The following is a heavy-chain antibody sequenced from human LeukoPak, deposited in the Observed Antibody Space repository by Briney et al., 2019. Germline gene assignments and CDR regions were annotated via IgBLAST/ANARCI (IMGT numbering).Heavy chain of an antibody. CDR1: GFTVSSNY. V-gene: IGHV3-53*01. Sequence: PGGSLRLSCAASGFTVSSNYMSWVRQAPGKGLEWVSVIYSGGSTYYADSVKGRFTISRDNSKNTLYLQMNSLRAEDTAVYYCAKVHYDILTGYYNHLDYWGQGTLVTVSS. CDR3: AKVHYDILTGYYNHLDY. CDR2: IYSGGST. J-gene: IGHJ4*02. D-gene: IGHD3-9*01.